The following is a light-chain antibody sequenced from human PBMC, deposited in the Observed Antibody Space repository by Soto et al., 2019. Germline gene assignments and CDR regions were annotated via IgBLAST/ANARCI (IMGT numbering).Light chain of an antibody. CDR2: EGS. V-gene: IGLV2-23*01. CDR1: SSYVGSYNL. J-gene: IGLJ1*01. CDR3: CSYAGSSTYV. Sequence: QSALTQPASVSGSPGQSITISCTGTSSYVGSYNLVSWYQQHPGKAPNLMIYEGSKRPSGVSNRFSGSKSGNTASLTISGLQAEDEADYYGCSYAGSSTYVFGTGTKLTVL.